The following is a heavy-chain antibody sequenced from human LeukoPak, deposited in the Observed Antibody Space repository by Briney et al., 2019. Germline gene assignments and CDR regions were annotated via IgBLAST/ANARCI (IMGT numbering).Heavy chain of an antibody. CDR3: AKDRSITMIVVVTPALDY. CDR2: ISYDGSNK. J-gene: IGHJ4*02. CDR1: GFTFSSYG. Sequence: GGSLRLSCAASGFTFSSYGMHWVRQAPGKGLEWVAVISYDGSNKYYADSVKGRFTISRDNSKNTLYLQMNSLRAEDTAVYYCAKDRSITMIVVVTPALDYWGQGTLVTVSS. V-gene: IGHV3-30*18. D-gene: IGHD3-22*01.